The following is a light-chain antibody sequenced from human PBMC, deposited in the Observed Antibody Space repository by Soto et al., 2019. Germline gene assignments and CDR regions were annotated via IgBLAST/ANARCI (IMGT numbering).Light chain of an antibody. CDR1: NSDIGRYDH. CDR2: EVT. V-gene: IGLV2-14*01. J-gene: IGLJ2*01. Sequence: QSVLTQPASVSGSPGQSITISCTGSNSDIGRYDHVSWYQHHPGKAPKLLISEVTKRPSGISDRFSGSKSGYTASLTISGLQVEDEADYYCAAWDDSLIGVFGGGTQLTVL. CDR3: AAWDDSLIGV.